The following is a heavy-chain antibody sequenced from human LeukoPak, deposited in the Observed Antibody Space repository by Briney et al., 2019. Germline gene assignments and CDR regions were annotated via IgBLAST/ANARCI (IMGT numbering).Heavy chain of an antibody. V-gene: IGHV4-61*08. CDR2: IYYSGST. CDR3: ARARNWNLFDY. J-gene: IGHJ4*02. Sequence: SEPLSLSCTVSGGSISSGGYYWSWTRQHPGKGLEWIGYIYYSGSTNYNPSLKNRVTISLDTSKNQFSLKLSSVTAADTAVYYCARARNWNLFDYWGQGTLVTVSS. D-gene: IGHD1-1*01. CDR1: GGSISSGGYY.